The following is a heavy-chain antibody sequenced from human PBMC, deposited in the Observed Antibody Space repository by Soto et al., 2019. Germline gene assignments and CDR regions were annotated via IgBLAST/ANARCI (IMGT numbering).Heavy chain of an antibody. Sequence: GGSLRLSCAVSGFTFRRYSMNWVRQAPGKGLEWVSYISSSSTTIYYADSVKGRFTISRDNAKNSLSLQMYSLRDEDTAVYYCARDFYGSGSYYDFWGQGTLVTVSS. J-gene: IGHJ4*02. CDR1: GFTFRRYS. CDR3: ARDFYGSGSYYDF. CDR2: ISSSSTTI. V-gene: IGHV3-48*02. D-gene: IGHD3-10*01.